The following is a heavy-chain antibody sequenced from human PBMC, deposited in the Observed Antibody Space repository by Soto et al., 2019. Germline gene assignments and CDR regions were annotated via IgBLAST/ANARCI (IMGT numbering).Heavy chain of an antibody. J-gene: IGHJ6*02. Sequence: QVQLVQSGAEVKKPGASVKVSCKASGYTFTSYDINWVRQATGQGLEWMGWMNPNSGNTGYAQKFQGRVTMTRNTSICTAYMELSSLRSEDTAVYYCARDDYGDSYYYYGMDVWGQGTTVTVSS. D-gene: IGHD4-17*01. CDR2: MNPNSGNT. CDR3: ARDDYGDSYYYYGMDV. CDR1: GYTFTSYD. V-gene: IGHV1-8*01.